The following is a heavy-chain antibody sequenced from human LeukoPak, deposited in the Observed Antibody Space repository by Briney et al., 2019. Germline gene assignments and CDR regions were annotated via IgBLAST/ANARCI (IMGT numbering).Heavy chain of an antibody. CDR1: GLHFSGTA. J-gene: IGHJ5*02. CDR2: ISHDGMNA. Sequence: PGGSLRLSCAASGLHFSGTAMSWVRQAPGKGLEWVSAISHDGMNAHYADSVKGRLTISRDNSKETVSLEMSSLTAADTGVYYCAKDGAQYSSGPECDPRGQGALVTVSP. CDR3: AKDGAQYSSGPECDP. D-gene: IGHD6-19*01. V-gene: IGHV3-23*01.